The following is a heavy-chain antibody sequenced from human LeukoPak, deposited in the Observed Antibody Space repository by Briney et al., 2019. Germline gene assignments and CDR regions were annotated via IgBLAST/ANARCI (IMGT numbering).Heavy chain of an antibody. CDR1: GGSFSGYY. J-gene: IGHJ5*02. Sequence: PSETLSLTCAVYGGSFSGYYWSWIRQPPGKGLEWIGEINHSGSTNYNPSLKSRVTISVDNSKNQFSLKLSSVTAADTAVYYCARHRRGLWFDPWGQGTLVTVSS. V-gene: IGHV4-34*01. CDR3: ARHRRGLWFDP. CDR2: INHSGST. D-gene: IGHD3-16*02.